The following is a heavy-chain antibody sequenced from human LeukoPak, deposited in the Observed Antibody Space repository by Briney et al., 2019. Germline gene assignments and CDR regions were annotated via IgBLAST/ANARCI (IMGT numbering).Heavy chain of an antibody. CDR2: IYSGGDT. V-gene: IGHV3-66*01. D-gene: IGHD5-24*01. CDR3: ASRIITVSFDY. CDR1: GFTVSSNY. Sequence: GGSLRLSCAASGFTVSSNYMTWVRQAPGKGLEWLSVIYSGGDTYYADSVKGRFTISRDNSKNTLYLQMNSLRAEDTAVYYCASRIITVSFDYWGQGTLVTVSS. J-gene: IGHJ4*02.